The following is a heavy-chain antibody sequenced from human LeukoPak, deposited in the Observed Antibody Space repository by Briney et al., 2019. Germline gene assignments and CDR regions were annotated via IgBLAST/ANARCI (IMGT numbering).Heavy chain of an antibody. D-gene: IGHD2-21*01. CDR1: GDSISIYY. V-gene: IGHV4-59*01. J-gene: IGHJ5*02. CDR2: IYDSGTT. CDR3: AGRVVSALPSTQSNWLDP. Sequence: SQTLSLTCTVSGDSISIYYWNWIRQPPGKGLEWIGHIYDSGTTHYNPSLKSRVTISVDTSKNQFSLKLNSVTAADTTVYYCAGRVVSALPSTQSNWLDPWGQGTLVTVSS.